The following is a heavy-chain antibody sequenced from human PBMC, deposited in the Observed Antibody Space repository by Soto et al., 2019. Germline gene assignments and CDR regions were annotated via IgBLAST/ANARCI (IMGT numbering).Heavy chain of an antibody. CDR1: GGSISSYY. CDR2: IYYSGST. D-gene: IGHD6-13*01. CDR3: AREAIAAAGTGWFDP. J-gene: IGHJ5*02. V-gene: IGHV4-59*01. Sequence: KTSETLSLTCTVSGGSISSYYWSWIRQPPGKGLEWIGYIYYSGSTNYNPSLKSRVTISVDTSKNQFSLKLSSVTAADTAVYYCAREAIAAAGTGWFDPWGQGTLVTVSS.